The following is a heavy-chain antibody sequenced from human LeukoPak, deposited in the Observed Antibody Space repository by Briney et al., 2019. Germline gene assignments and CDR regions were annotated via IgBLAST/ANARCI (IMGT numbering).Heavy chain of an antibody. V-gene: IGHV3-21*01. CDR2: ISSSSLYI. J-gene: IGHJ4*02. Sequence: GGSLRLSCAASGFTFSDYSISWVRQAAGKGLEWVASISSSSLYIYYADPVKGRFTISRDNAKNSLYLQMNSLRAEDTAVYYCASLITFGGVIDLFDYWGQGTLVTVSS. CDR3: ASLITFGGVIDLFDY. D-gene: IGHD3-16*02. CDR1: GFTFSDYS.